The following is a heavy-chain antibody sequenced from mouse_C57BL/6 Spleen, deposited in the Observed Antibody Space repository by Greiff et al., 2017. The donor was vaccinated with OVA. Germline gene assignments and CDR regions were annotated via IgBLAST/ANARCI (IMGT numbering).Heavy chain of an antibody. V-gene: IGHV6-6*01. J-gene: IGHJ4*01. CDR2: IRNKANNHAT. D-gene: IGHD2-12*01. Sequence: EVQGVESGGGLVQPGGSMKLSCAASGFTFSDAWMDWVRQSPEKGLEWVAEIRNKANNHATYYAESVKGRFTISRDDSKSMVYQQMNSLSADDTGMYYCARGSLLYPHCYAMDYWGQGTSVTVSS. CDR3: ARGSLLYPHCYAMDY. CDR1: GFTFSDAW.